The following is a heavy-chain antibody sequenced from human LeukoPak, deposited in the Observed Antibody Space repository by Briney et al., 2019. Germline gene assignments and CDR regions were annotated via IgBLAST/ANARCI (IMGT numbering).Heavy chain of an antibody. J-gene: IGHJ3*02. V-gene: IGHV3-30-3*01. Sequence: PGGSLRLSCAASGFTFSSYAMHWVRQAPGKGLEWVAVISYDGSNKYYADSVKGRFTISRDNSKNTLYLQMNSLRAEDTAVYYCARDRGIVVVITLDAFDIWSQGTMVTVSS. CDR2: ISYDGSNK. CDR3: ARDRGIVVVITLDAFDI. CDR1: GFTFSSYA. D-gene: IGHD3-22*01.